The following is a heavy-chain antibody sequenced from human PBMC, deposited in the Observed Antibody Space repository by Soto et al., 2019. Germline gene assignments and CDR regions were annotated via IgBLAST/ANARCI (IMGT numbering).Heavy chain of an antibody. CDR3: ARVVGGQYYGMDV. V-gene: IGHV4-34*01. Sequence: SETLSLTFGVYGGSFTGFYWSWLRRAPGKGLEWIGEINHSGKTDYNPSLKSRLTISIDTSKSQVSLKVTSATAADTAVYYCARVVGGQYYGMDVWGQGPTVTVSS. CDR1: GGSFTGFY. D-gene: IGHD3-16*01. J-gene: IGHJ6*02. CDR2: INHSGKT.